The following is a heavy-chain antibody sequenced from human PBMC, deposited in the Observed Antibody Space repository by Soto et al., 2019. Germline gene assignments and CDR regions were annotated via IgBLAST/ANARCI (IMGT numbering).Heavy chain of an antibody. CDR3: ARDLYYDFWSGLPDY. CDR2: INPNSGGT. V-gene: IGHV1-2*02. Sequence: GASVKVSCKASGYTFTGYYMHWVRQAPGQGLEWMGWINPNSGGTNYAQKFQGRVTMTRDTSISTAYMELSRLRSDDTAVYYCARDLYYDFWSGLPDYWAQGTLVTVSS. D-gene: IGHD3-3*01. CDR1: GYTFTGYY. J-gene: IGHJ4*02.